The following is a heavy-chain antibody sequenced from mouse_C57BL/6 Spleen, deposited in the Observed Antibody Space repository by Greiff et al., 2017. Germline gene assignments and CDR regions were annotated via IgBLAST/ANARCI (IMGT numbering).Heavy chain of an antibody. V-gene: IGHV1-72*01. D-gene: IGHD2-4*01. CDR3: ARSEGAIYYDDDEGAMDY. J-gene: IGHJ4*01. Sequence: QVQLQQPGAELVKPGASVKLSCKASGYTFTSYWMHWVKQRPGRGLEWIGRIDPNSGGPTYNEKFKSKATLTVDKPSSTAYMQLSSLTSEDSAVYYCARSEGAIYYDDDEGAMDYWGQGTSVTVSS. CDR1: GYTFTSYW. CDR2: IDPNSGGP.